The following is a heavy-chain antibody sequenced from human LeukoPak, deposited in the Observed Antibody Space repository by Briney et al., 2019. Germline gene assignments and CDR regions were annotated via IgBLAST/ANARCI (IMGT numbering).Heavy chain of an antibody. CDR3: ASETLCGGDCYSTAFDI. CDR1: GFTFSDST. Sequence: GGSLRLSCVASGFTFSDSTMHRVRQASGKGLEWVGRVRSRINSYATAYVASVKGRVTISRDDSKNTVYLQMNSLQTEDTAVYYCASETLCGGDCYSTAFDIWGQGTMVTVSS. CDR2: VRSRINSYAT. D-gene: IGHD2-21*02. J-gene: IGHJ3*02. V-gene: IGHV3-73*01.